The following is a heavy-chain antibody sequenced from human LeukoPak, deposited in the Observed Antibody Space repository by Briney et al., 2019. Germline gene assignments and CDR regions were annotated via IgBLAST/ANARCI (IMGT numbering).Heavy chain of an antibody. J-gene: IGHJ6*03. CDR2: ITWDGGST. Sequence: GGSLRLSCAASGFTFDDYTMHWVRQAPGKGLEWVSLITWDGGSTYYADSVKGRFTISRDNSKNSLYLQMNSLRTEDTALYYCAKQAAGLLNYYMDVWGKGTTVTVSS. CDR1: GFTFDDYT. D-gene: IGHD6-13*01. V-gene: IGHV3-43*01. CDR3: AKQAAGLLNYYMDV.